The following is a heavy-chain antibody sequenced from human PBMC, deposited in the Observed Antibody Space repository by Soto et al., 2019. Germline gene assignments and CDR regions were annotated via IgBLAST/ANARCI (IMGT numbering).Heavy chain of an antibody. CDR3: ATDGRTGGSVDY. D-gene: IGHD1-1*01. CDR1: GFTFSSYG. V-gene: IGHV3-30*03. J-gene: IGHJ4*02. CDR2: ISYDGSNK. Sequence: QVQLVESGGGVVQPGRPLRLSCAASGFTFSSYGMHWVRQAPGKGLEWVAVISYDGSNKYYVDSVKGRFTISRDNSKNTLFLQMNSLRVEDTAVYYCATDGRTGGSVDYWGQGTLVTVSS.